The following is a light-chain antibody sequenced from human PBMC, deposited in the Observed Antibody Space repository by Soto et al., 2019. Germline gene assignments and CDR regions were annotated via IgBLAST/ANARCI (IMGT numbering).Light chain of an antibody. Sequence: QSALTQPASVSGSPGQTITISCTGTSTNVGGNNLVSWFQHHPAKPPKLIIYDVTDPPSGVSNRSAGYKSGKTASLTISGLRAEDEADYYGGSYTTSSTHLFGGGTKLTVL. CDR3: GSYTTSSTHL. J-gene: IGLJ2*01. V-gene: IGLV2-14*03. CDR1: STNVGGNNL. CDR2: DVT.